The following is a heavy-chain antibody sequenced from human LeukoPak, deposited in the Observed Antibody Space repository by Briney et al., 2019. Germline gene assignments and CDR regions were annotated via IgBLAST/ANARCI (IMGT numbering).Heavy chain of an antibody. CDR1: GYTFTGYY. V-gene: IGHV1-2*06. CDR2: INPNSGGT. CDR3: ARVGFYYDSSGYYPRDAFDI. Sequence: ASVTVSCTASGYTFTGYYMHWVRQAPGQGLEWMGRINPNSGGTNYAQKLQGRVTMTTDTSTSTAYMELRSLRSDDTAVYYCARVGFYYDSSGYYPRDAFDIWGQGTMVTVSS. J-gene: IGHJ3*02. D-gene: IGHD3-22*01.